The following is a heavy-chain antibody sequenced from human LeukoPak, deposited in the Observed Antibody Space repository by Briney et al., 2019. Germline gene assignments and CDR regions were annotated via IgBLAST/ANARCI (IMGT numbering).Heavy chain of an antibody. CDR3: ASGESGYYYYYMDV. CDR2: IYTSGST. Sequence: SETLSLTCTVSGGSISSGSYYWSWIRQPAGKGLEWIGRIYTSGSTNYNPSLKSRVTISVDTSKNQFSLKLSSVTAADTAVYYCASGESGYYYYYMDVWGKGTTVTISS. D-gene: IGHD3-3*01. J-gene: IGHJ6*03. CDR1: GGSISSGSYY. V-gene: IGHV4-61*02.